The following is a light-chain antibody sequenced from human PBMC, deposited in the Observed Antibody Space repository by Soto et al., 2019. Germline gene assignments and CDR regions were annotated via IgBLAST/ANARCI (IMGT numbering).Light chain of an antibody. J-gene: IGLJ2*01. V-gene: IGLV2-23*01. CDR3: CSYAGRSTVI. Sequence: QSVLTQPASVSGSPGQSITISCTGTSGDIGTYNLVSWYQQHPGRAPKLIIFEGNKRPSGVSNRFSASKSGNTASLAVSGLQAEAEADYHCCSYAGRSTVICGGGTKLTVL. CDR2: EGN. CDR1: SGDIGTYNL.